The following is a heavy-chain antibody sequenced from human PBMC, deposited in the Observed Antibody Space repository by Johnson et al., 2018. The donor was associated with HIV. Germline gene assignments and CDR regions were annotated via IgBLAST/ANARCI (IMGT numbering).Heavy chain of an antibody. CDR2: IKSKYHDETT. V-gene: IGHV3-15*01. CDR1: GFSFKNAW. D-gene: IGHD2-8*01. J-gene: IGHJ3*01. CDR3: TTGSCIDGVCYAFDV. Sequence: MQLVESGGGVVQPGRSLRLSCAASGFSFKNAWMHWVRQAPGKGLEWIGRIKSKYHDETTDYAAPVKGRFAISRDDSKNTVYLQMNSLKAEDTAVYYCTTGSCIDGVCYAFDVWGQGTMVTVSS.